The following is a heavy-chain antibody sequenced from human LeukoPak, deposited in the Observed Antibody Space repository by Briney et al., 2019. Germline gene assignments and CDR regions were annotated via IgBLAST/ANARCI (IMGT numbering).Heavy chain of an antibody. D-gene: IGHD5-18*01. CDR3: ARRPPRRGYSYGPTWFDP. CDR2: INHSGST. CDR1: GGSFSGYY. V-gene: IGHV4-34*01. J-gene: IGHJ5*02. Sequence: SETLSLTCAVYGGSFSGYYWSWIRQPPGKGLEWIGEINHSGSTNYNPSLKSRVTISVDTSKNQFSLKLSSVTAADTAVYYCARRPPRRGYSYGPTWFDPWGQGTLVAVSS.